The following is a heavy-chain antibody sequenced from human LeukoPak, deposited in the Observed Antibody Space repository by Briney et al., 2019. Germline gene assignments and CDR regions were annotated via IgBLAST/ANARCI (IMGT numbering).Heavy chain of an antibody. J-gene: IGHJ4*02. Sequence: GGSLRLSCAASGFTFSSYAMSWVRQAPGKGLEWVSASGSGGSTYYADSVKGRFTISRDNSKNTLYLQMNSLRAEDTAVYYCAKVPGVAVAGYGFDYWGQGTLVTVSS. CDR3: AKVPGVAVAGYGFDY. V-gene: IGHV3-23*01. CDR1: GFTFSSYA. CDR2: SGSGGST. D-gene: IGHD6-19*01.